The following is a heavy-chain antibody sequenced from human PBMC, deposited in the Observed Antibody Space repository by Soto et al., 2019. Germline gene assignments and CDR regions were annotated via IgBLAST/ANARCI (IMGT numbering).Heavy chain of an antibody. CDR2: IWSDGSTK. V-gene: IGHV3-33*01. J-gene: IGHJ6*02. Sequence: QVQLVESGGGVVQPGRSLRLSCAASGFTFSSYGMHWVRQAPGKGLEWVAVIWSDGSTKYYADSVKGRFTISRDISNTLYLQMNNLRAEDTALYYCARDLRRGYGMDVWGQGNTVTVSS. CDR1: GFTFSSYG. CDR3: ARDLRRGYGMDV.